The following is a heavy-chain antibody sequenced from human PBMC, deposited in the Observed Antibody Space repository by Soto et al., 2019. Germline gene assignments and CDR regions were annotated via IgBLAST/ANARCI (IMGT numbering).Heavy chain of an antibody. Sequence: GGSLRLSCAASGFTFSDYYMSWIRQAPGKGLEWVSYISSSGSTIYYADSVKGRFTISRDNAKNSLYLQMNSLRAEDTAVYYCARSHLYHDSSGDPDYWGQGTLVTVSS. D-gene: IGHD3-22*01. CDR2: ISSSGSTI. J-gene: IGHJ4*02. CDR3: ARSHLYHDSSGDPDY. CDR1: GFTFSDYY. V-gene: IGHV3-11*01.